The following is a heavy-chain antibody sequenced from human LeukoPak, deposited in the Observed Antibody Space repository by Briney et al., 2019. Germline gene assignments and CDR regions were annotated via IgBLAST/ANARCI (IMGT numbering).Heavy chain of an antibody. CDR1: GYSFTGDY. V-gene: IGHV1-2*02. J-gene: IGHJ4*02. D-gene: IGHD3-10*01. CDR3: ARGNYFGSASYRGEALDY. Sequence: ASLKVSCKASGYSFTGDYMHWVRQAPGQGLEWMGWINPNSGGTNYAEKFQGRVTMTRDTSISTAYMELSTLRSDDTAVYNCARGNYFGSASYRGEALDYWGQGTLVTVSS. CDR2: INPNSGGT.